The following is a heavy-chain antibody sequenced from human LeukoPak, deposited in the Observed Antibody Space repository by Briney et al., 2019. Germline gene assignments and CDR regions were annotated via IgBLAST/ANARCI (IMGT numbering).Heavy chain of an antibody. V-gene: IGHV4-4*07. CDR3: ARDLEQLVSYSNWFDP. CDR2: IYTSRST. J-gene: IGHJ5*02. D-gene: IGHD6-13*01. Sequence: SETLSLTCTVSGGSISSYYWSWIRQPAGKGLEWIGRIYTSRSTNYNPSLKSRVTMSVDTSKNQFSLKLSSVTAADTAVYYCARDLEQLVSYSNWFDPWGQGTLVTVSS. CDR1: GGSISSYY.